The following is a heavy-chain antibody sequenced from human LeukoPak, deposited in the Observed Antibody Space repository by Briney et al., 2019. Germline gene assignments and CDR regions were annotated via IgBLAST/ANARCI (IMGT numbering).Heavy chain of an antibody. Sequence: GESLKISCKVSGYSFSSYWIAWVRQMPGKGLEWMGIIHPGDSDTRYSPSLQGQVTISVDKSISTAYLQWSSLKASDTGMYYCARQGGGAYDFGVDVWGQGTTVTVSS. CDR3: ARQGGGAYDFGVDV. CDR1: GYSFSSYW. J-gene: IGHJ6*02. CDR2: IHPGDSDT. D-gene: IGHD2-21*01. V-gene: IGHV5-51*01.